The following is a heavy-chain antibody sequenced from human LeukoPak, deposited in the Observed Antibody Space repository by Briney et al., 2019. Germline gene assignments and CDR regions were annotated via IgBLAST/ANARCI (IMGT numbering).Heavy chain of an antibody. Sequence: PSETLSLTCTVSGDSISSSNYYWGWIRQPPGKGLEWIASFYYSWSTYYNPSLKGRVTISVDTSNNHFSLKLSSVTAADTAVYYCARDLTSPHDCGDYGEGYSWGQGTLVTVSS. V-gene: IGHV4-39*07. D-gene: IGHD4-17*01. CDR3: ARDLTSPHDCGDYGEGYS. CDR1: GDSISSSNYY. J-gene: IGHJ4*02. CDR2: FYYSWST.